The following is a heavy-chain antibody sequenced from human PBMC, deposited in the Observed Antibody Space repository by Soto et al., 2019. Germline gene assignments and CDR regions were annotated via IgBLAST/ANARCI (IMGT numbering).Heavy chain of an antibody. D-gene: IGHD6-6*01. V-gene: IGHV2-5*02. CDR2: IYWDNDN. CDR3: AHMSIFRAKYYYGMDV. J-gene: IGHJ6*02. CDR1: GFSLSTSGVG. Sequence: QITLKESGPTLVKPTQTLTLTCTFSGFSLSTSGVGVGWIRQPPGKAPEWLALIYWDNDNRYSPSLKSRLTTTKXTXKXXVVLTMTNMDPVDTATYYCAHMSIFRAKYYYGMDVWGQGTTVTVSS.